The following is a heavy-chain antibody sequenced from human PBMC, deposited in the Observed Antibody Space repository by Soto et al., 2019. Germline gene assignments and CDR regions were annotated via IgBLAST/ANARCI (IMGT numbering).Heavy chain of an antibody. CDR3: AKEGGLSGSYYISSSYYFDY. CDR2: ISYDGSNT. CDR1: GFTFSSYG. V-gene: IGHV3-30*18. D-gene: IGHD1-26*01. J-gene: IGHJ4*02. Sequence: QVQLVESGGGVVQPGRSLRLSCVASGFTFSSYGMHWVRQAPGKGLEWVEIISYDGSNTYYADSVKGRFTISRDNSKTTLYLQMNSLSAEDTSVYYCAKEGGLSGSYYISSSYYFDYWGQGTLVTVSS.